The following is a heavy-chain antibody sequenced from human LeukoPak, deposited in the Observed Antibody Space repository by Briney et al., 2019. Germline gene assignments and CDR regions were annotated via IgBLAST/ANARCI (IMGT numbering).Heavy chain of an antibody. Sequence: SETLSLTCTVSGGSISNYYWGWIRQPPGEGLEWIGSIYYSGSTYYNSSLQSRVTISVDTSKNQFSLKLSSVTAADTAVYYCASGSWSSYYFHYWGQGTLVTVSS. CDR1: GGSISNYY. CDR3: ASGSWSSYYFHY. CDR2: IYYSGST. V-gene: IGHV4-39*07. D-gene: IGHD6-6*01. J-gene: IGHJ4*02.